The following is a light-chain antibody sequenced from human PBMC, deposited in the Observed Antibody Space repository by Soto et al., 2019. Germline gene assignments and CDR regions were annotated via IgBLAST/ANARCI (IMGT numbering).Light chain of an antibody. CDR2: AAS. V-gene: IGKV1-5*01. CDR3: QHYNSYSEA. CDR1: QSISSY. J-gene: IGKJ1*01. Sequence: DIQMTQSPSTLSASVVDRVTITCRASQSISSYLAWYQQKPGKAPKLLIYAASTLQSGVPSRFSGSGSGTDFTLTISCLQSEDFATYYCQHYNSYSEAFGQGTKVDIK.